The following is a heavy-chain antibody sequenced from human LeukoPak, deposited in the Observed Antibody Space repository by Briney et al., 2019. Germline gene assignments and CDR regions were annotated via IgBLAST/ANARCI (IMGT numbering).Heavy chain of an antibody. CDR1: GFTFSSYE. Sequence: PGGSLRLSCAASGFTFSSYEMNWVRQAPGKGLEWVSYISSSGSSIYYADSVKGRFTISRDNSKNSLYLQMNSLRAEDTAVYYXXXXDYDILTGYPYVDYWGQGTLVTVSS. D-gene: IGHD3-9*01. CDR2: ISSSGSSI. CDR3: XXXDYDILTGYPYVDY. J-gene: IGHJ4*02. V-gene: IGHV3-48*03.